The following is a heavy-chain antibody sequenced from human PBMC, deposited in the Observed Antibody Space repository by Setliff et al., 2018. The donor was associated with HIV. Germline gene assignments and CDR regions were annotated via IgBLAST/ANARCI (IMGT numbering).Heavy chain of an antibody. J-gene: IGHJ4*02. CDR2: VYDSGST. CDR3: ANYIIGAGSRGN. Sequence: PSETLSLTCIVSGGYISSGGNHWSWIRQSPGKGLEWIGYVYDSGSTNYNPSLWSRVAISVDTSKNEFSLKLNSMTAADTAVYYCANYIIGAGSRGNWGQGILVTVSS. CDR1: GGYISSGGNH. V-gene: IGHV4-30-4*01. D-gene: IGHD1-26*01.